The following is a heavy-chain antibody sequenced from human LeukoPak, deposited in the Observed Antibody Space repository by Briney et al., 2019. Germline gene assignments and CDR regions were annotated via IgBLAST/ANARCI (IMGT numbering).Heavy chain of an antibody. D-gene: IGHD6-6*01. J-gene: IGHJ5*02. Sequence: ASVKVSCKASGYTFTSYGISWVRQAPGQGLEWMGWINPNSGGTNYAQKFQGRVTMTRDTSISTAYMELSRPRSDDTAVYYCARDQGEYSSSYWFDPWGQGTLVTVSS. CDR3: ARDQGEYSSSYWFDP. CDR1: GYTFTSYG. CDR2: INPNSGGT. V-gene: IGHV1-2*02.